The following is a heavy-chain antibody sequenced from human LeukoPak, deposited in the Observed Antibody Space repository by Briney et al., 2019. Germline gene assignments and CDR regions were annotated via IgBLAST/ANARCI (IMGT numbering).Heavy chain of an antibody. J-gene: IGHJ4*02. CDR3: AKDGDGASLGY. CDR2: ISYDGSNK. CDR1: GFTFSSYG. D-gene: IGHD3-16*02. Sequence: PGRSLRLSCAASGFTFSSYGMRWVRQAPGKGLEWVAVISYDGSNKYYADSVKGRFTISRDNSKNTLYLQMNSLRAEDTAVYYCAKDGDGASLGYWGQGTLVTVSS. V-gene: IGHV3-30*18.